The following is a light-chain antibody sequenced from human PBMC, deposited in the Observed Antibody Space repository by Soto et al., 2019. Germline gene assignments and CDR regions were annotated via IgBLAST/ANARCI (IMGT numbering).Light chain of an antibody. Sequence: EIVLTQSPATLSLSPGERATLSCRASQSVSDKLAWYQQKPGQAPRLLIYGASARATGIPARFSGSGSGTEFTLTISSLQSEDIAVYYCQQYNNWPKTFGQGTKVDIK. CDR1: QSVSDK. CDR3: QQYNNWPKT. J-gene: IGKJ1*01. V-gene: IGKV3-15*01. CDR2: GAS.